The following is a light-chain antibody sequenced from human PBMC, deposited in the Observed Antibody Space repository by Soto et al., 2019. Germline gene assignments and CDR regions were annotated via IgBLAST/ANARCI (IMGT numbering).Light chain of an antibody. CDR1: ERIYSAY. CDR3: QQYNNWPPYT. J-gene: IGKJ2*01. V-gene: IGKV3-20*01. CDR2: GTS. Sequence: EVVLTQSPGTLSLSRGERATLSCRASERIYSAYLGWYQQKPGQAPRLLIYGTSSRATGIPDRFSGSGSGTEFTLTISSLQSEDFAVYYCQQYNNWPPYTFGQGTKVDIK.